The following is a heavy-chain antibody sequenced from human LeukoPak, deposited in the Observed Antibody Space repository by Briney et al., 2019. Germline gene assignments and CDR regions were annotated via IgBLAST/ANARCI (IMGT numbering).Heavy chain of an antibody. CDR3: ARGFWSGSGY. V-gene: IGHV1-69*04. D-gene: IGHD3-3*01. CDR1: GYSFTSYG. Sequence: ASVKVSCKASGYSFTSYGISWVRQAPGQGLEWMGRIIPILGIANYAQKFQGRVTITADKSTSTAYMELSSLRSEDTAVYYCARGFWSGSGYWGQGTLVTVSS. CDR2: IIPILGIA. J-gene: IGHJ4*02.